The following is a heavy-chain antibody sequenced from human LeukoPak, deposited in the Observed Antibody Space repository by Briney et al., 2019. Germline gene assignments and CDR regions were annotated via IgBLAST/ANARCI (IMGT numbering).Heavy chain of an antibody. V-gene: IGHV3-15*01. D-gene: IGHD2-21*02. CDR2: IKSKTDGGTT. Sequence: GGSLRLSCAASGFTFSNAWMSWVRQAPGKGLEWVGRIKSKTDGGTTDYAAPVKGRFTISRDDSKNTLYLQMNSLKTEDTAVYYCTTEAYCGGDCYPGDAFDIWGQGTMVTVSS. J-gene: IGHJ3*02. CDR3: TTEAYCGGDCYPGDAFDI. CDR1: GFTFSNAW.